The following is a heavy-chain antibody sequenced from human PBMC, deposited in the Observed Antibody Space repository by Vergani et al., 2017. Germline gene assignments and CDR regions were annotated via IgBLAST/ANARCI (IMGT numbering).Heavy chain of an antibody. D-gene: IGHD5-24*01. Sequence: QVQLVESGGGVVQPGGSLRLSCAASGFTFSSYGMHWVRQAPGKGLAWVAFIRYDGSNKYYADSVKGRFTISRDNSKNTLYLQMNSLRAEDTAVYYCAKDSRDGYKKGGFDYWGQGTLVTVSS. CDR1: GFTFSSYG. V-gene: IGHV3-30*02. CDR3: AKDSRDGYKKGGFDY. CDR2: IRYDGSNK. J-gene: IGHJ4*02.